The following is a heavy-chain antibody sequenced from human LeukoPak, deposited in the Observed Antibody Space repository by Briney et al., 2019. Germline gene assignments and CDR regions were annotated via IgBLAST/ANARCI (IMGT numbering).Heavy chain of an antibody. D-gene: IGHD3-3*01. CDR1: GGSISSYY. J-gene: IGHJ5*02. CDR3: ARVRVDFWSGYYRNWFDP. V-gene: IGHV4-59*01. CDR2: IYYSGST. Sequence: SETLSLTCTVSGGSISSYYWSWIRQPPGKGLEWIGYIYYSGSTNYNPSLKSRVTISVDTSKNQFSLKLSSVTAADTAVYYCARVRVDFWSGYYRNWFDPWGQGTLVTVSS.